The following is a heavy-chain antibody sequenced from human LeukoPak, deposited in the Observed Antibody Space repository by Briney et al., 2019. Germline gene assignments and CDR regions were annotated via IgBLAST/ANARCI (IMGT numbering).Heavy chain of an antibody. CDR3: AKYVLRFLEPGLNYYMDV. V-gene: IGHV3-23*01. J-gene: IGHJ6*03. D-gene: IGHD3-3*01. Sequence: GGSLRLSCAASGFTFSTYAMTWVRQAPGKGLEWVSHISGSGGSTFYADSVKGRFTMSRDNTKNTLYLQMNTLRAEDTAVYYCAKYVLRFLEPGLNYYMDVWGKGTTVTVSS. CDR2: ISGSGGST. CDR1: GFTFSTYA.